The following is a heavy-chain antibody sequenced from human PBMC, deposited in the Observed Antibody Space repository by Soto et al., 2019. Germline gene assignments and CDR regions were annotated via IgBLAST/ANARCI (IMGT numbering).Heavy chain of an antibody. CDR2: INPNSGGT. D-gene: IGHD3-16*02. Sequence: ASVKVSCKASGYTFTGYYMHWVRQAPGQGLEWMGWINPNSGGTNYAQKFQGWVTMTRDTSISTAYMELSRLRSDDTAVYYCARAVKAYDYVWGSYRYLIDPHGMDVWGQGTTVTVS. CDR1: GYTFTGYY. CDR3: ARAVKAYDYVWGSYRYLIDPHGMDV. V-gene: IGHV1-2*04. J-gene: IGHJ6*02.